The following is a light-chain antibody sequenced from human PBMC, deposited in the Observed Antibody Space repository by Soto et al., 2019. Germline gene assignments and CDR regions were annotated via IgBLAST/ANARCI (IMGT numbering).Light chain of an antibody. CDR1: QDIRKY. CDR2: GAS. CDR3: QHFANLPPFT. J-gene: IGKJ3*01. Sequence: DIQMTQSPSSLSASVGDRVTITCQASQDIRKYLSWYQQKPGRAPKLLIYGASNLETGVPSRFSGSGYGTDFTFTISSLQPEDIATYYCQHFANLPPFTFGRGTKVAIK. V-gene: IGKV1-33*01.